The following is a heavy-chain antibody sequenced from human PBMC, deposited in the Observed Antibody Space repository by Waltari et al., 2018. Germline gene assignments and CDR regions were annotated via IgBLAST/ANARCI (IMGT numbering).Heavy chain of an antibody. CDR3: ARNGWRYYDSSGYYYGDAFDI. CDR1: GFTFSSSS. CDR2: LSRRSSTI. J-gene: IGHJ3*02. Sequence: EVQLVASGGGLVQPGGSLRLSCAASGFTFSSSSMNWVRQAPGKGLEWVSYLSRRSSTIYYADSVKGRFTISRDNAKNSLYLQMNSLRAEDTAVYYCARNGWRYYDSSGYYYGDAFDIWGQGTMVTVSS. D-gene: IGHD3-22*01. V-gene: IGHV3-48*04.